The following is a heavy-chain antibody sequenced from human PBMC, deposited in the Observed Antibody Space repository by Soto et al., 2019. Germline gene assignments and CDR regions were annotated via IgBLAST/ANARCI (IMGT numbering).Heavy chain of an antibody. J-gene: IGHJ5*02. D-gene: IGHD6-13*01. CDR3: ARGATHGSSWYFWFDP. CDR1: GGTFSTYP. CDR2: IIPLFGTT. V-gene: IGHV1-69*01. Sequence: QVQLVQSGAEVRMPGSSVKVSCKASGGTFSTYPINWVRQAPGQGLEWMGGIIPLFGTTNYAQKFKGRVNITADESTITAYMELSSLRAEDAAVYYCARGATHGSSWYFWFDPWGQGTLVTVSS.